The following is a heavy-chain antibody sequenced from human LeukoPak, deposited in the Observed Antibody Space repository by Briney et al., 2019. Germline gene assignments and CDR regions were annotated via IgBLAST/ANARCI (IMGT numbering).Heavy chain of an antibody. V-gene: IGHV1-46*03. J-gene: IGHJ4*02. CDR1: GYTFTSYY. CDR3: ASSLGYCSSTSCPPFDY. CDR2: INPSGGST. D-gene: IGHD2-2*01. Sequence: ASVKVSCKASGYTFTSYYMHWVRHAPGQGLEWMGIINPSGGSTSYAQKFQGRVTMTRDTSTSTVYMELSSLRSEYTAVYYCASSLGYCSSTSCPPFDYWGQRTLVTVSS.